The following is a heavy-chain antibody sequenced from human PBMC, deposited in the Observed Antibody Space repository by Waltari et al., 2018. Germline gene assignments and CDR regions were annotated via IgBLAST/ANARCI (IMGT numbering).Heavy chain of an antibody. V-gene: IGHV3-30*02. D-gene: IGHD6-13*01. CDR1: GFTFSSYG. Sequence: QVQLVESGGGVVQPGGSLRLSCAASGFTFSSYGMHWVRQAPGKGLEWVALIRYDGSNKYYADSVKGRFTISRDNSKNTLYPQMNSLRAEDTAVYYCAKDSHFLSSSWYYFDYWGQGTLVTVSS. CDR3: AKDSHFLSSSWYYFDY. CDR2: IRYDGSNK. J-gene: IGHJ4*02.